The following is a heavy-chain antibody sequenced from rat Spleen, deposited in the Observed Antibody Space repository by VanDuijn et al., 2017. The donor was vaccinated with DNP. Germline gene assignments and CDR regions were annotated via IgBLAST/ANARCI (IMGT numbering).Heavy chain of an antibody. V-gene: IGHV3-3*01. CDR1: GYSVTRNY. Sequence: VQLQESGPGLVEPSQSLSLTCSVTGYSVTRNYWGWIRKFPGNRLEWMGFIDSAGITNYNPSLKSRISITRDTSKNQFFLQVNSVISEDTATYYCARSGYSSGGSWFAYWGQGTLVAVSS. CDR3: ARSGYSSGGSWFAY. CDR2: IDSAGIT. J-gene: IGHJ3*01. D-gene: IGHD1-1*01.